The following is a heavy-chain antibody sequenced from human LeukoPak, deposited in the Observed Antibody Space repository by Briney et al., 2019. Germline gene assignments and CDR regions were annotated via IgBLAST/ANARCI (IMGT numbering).Heavy chain of an antibody. CDR3: ARDTWYSNSWLHAFDI. CDR2: INSNSRTI. D-gene: IGHD6-13*01. Sequence: GGSLRLSCAASGFTFSVYAMNWVRQAPGKGLEWFSFINSNSRTIYYADSVSGRFTISRDNAKNSLYLQMDSLRAEDTGLYYCARDTWYSNSWLHAFDIWGRGTMVTVSS. J-gene: IGHJ3*02. V-gene: IGHV3-48*01. CDR1: GFTFSVYA.